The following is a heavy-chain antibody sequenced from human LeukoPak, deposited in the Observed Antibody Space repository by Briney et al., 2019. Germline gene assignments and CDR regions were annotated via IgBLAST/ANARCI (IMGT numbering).Heavy chain of an antibody. CDR3: ARDRGYYSSTSCYAGWFDP. CDR1: GYTFTGYY. D-gene: IGHD2-2*01. V-gene: IGHV1-2*02. Sequence: ASVKVSCKASGYTFTGYYMHWVRQAPGQGLEWMGWINPNSGGTNYAQKFQGRVTMTRDTSISTAYMELSRLRSDDTAVYYCARDRGYYSSTSCYAGWFDPWGQGTLVTVSS. CDR2: INPNSGGT. J-gene: IGHJ5*02.